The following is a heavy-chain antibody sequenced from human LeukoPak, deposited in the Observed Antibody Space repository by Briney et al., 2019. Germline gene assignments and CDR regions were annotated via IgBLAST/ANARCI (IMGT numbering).Heavy chain of an antibody. CDR3: ARQSSGYYYGWFDP. CDR2: INHSGST. D-gene: IGHD3-22*01. CDR1: GGSFSGYY. J-gene: IGHJ5*02. V-gene: IGHV4-34*01. Sequence: PSETLSLTCAVYGGSFSGYYWSWIRQPPGKGLEWIGEINHSGSTNYNPSLKSRVTISVDTSKNQFSLNLNSVTAADTAVYYCARQSSGYYYGWFDPWGQGTLVTVSP.